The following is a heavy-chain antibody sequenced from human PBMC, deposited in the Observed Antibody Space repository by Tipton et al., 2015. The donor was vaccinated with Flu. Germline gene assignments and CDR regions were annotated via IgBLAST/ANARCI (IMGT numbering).Heavy chain of an antibody. D-gene: IGHD1-26*01. Sequence: TLSLTCIVSGDSVRSDYYWGWIRQPPGKGLEWIGSMYHSGRTYYNPSLKSRVTISVDTSKNQFSLKLSSVSAADTAVYYCARLPTRSYCPDYWGQGTLVTVSS. J-gene: IGHJ4*02. CDR2: MYHSGRT. V-gene: IGHV4-38-2*02. CDR1: GDSVRSDYY. CDR3: ARLPTRSYCPDY.